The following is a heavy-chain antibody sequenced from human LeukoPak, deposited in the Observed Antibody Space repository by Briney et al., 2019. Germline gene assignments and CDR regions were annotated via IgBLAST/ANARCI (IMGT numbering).Heavy chain of an antibody. J-gene: IGHJ4*02. V-gene: IGHV4-39*01. Sequence: SETLSLTCTVSGCSISSSRYYWGWIRQPPGKGLEWIGSIYYSGCTYYNPSLKSRVTISVDTSKNQFSLKLSSVTAADTAVYDCARHEARGSGSYRFDYWGQGTLVTVSS. D-gene: IGHD3-10*01. CDR1: GCSISSSRYY. CDR3: ARHEARGSGSYRFDY. CDR2: IYYSGCT.